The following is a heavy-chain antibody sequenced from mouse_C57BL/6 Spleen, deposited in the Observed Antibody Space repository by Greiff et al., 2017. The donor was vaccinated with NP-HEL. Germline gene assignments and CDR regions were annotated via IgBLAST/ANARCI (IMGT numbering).Heavy chain of an antibody. Sequence: EVQLQQSGPELVKPGASVKISCKASGYTFTDYYMNWVKQSHGKSLEWIGDINPNNGGTSYNQKFKGKATLTVDKSSSTAYMELRSLTSEDSAVYYCARLLITTVPPFDYWGQGTTLTVSS. CDR1: GYTFTDYY. J-gene: IGHJ2*01. V-gene: IGHV1-26*01. D-gene: IGHD1-1*01. CDR3: ARLLITTVPPFDY. CDR2: INPNNGGT.